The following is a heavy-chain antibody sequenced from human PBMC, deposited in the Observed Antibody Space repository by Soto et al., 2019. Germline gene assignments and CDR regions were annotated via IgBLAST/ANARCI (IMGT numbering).Heavy chain of an antibody. CDR3: AREVRGVLLSHYGMDV. D-gene: IGHD3-10*01. J-gene: IGHJ6*02. Sequence: QVQLVQSGAEVKKPGASVKVSCKASGYTFTSYGISWVRQAPGQGLEWMGWISAYNGNTNYAQKLQGRVTMTTDTXTXXAYMELRSLRSDDTAVYYCAREVRGVLLSHYGMDVWGQGTTVTVSS. CDR2: ISAYNGNT. CDR1: GYTFTSYG. V-gene: IGHV1-18*01.